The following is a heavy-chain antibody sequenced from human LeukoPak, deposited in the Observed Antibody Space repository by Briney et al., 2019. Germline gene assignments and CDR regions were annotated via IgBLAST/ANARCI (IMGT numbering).Heavy chain of an antibody. D-gene: IGHD2-8*01. Sequence: SETLSLTCTVSGGSISSSSYCWGWIRQPPGKGLEWIGSIYYSGSTYYNPSLKSRVTISVDASKNQFSLKLSSVTAADTAVYYCARARVFDFDYWGQGTLVTVSS. CDR2: IYYSGST. J-gene: IGHJ4*02. CDR3: ARARVFDFDY. CDR1: GGSISSSSYC. V-gene: IGHV4-39*07.